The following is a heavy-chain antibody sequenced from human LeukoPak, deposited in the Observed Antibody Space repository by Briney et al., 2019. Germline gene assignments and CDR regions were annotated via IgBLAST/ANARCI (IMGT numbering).Heavy chain of an antibody. CDR1: GYTFTGYY. CDR2: INPNSGGT. Sequence: ASVKVSCKASGYTFTGYYMHWVRQAPGQGLEWMGRINPNSGGTNYAQKFQGRVTMTRATSISTAYMELSSLRSDDTAVYYCARDFTVGGVLSYYYMDVWGKGTTVTVSS. V-gene: IGHV1-2*02. J-gene: IGHJ6*03. CDR3: ARDFTVGGVLSYYYMDV. D-gene: IGHD4-23*01.